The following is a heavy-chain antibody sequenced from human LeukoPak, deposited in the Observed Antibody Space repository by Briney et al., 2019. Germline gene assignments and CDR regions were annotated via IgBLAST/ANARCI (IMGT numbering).Heavy chain of an antibody. V-gene: IGHV3-15*01. J-gene: IGHJ4*02. D-gene: IGHD3-16*02. CDR2: IKNKTDGGTT. CDR3: TTVRGQPMITFGGVIAYFDY. Sequence: PGGSLRLSCAASGFTFSNAWMSWVRQAPGKGLEWVGRIKNKTDGGTTDYAAPVKGRFTISRDDSKNTLYLQMNSLKTEDTAVYYCTTVRGQPMITFGGVIAYFDYWGQGTLVTVSS. CDR1: GFTFSNAW.